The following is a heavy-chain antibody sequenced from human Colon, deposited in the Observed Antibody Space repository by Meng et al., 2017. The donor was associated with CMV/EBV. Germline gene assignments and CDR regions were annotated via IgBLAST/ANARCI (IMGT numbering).Heavy chain of an antibody. CDR3: ARTYNWNSDRRGAALDV. CDR2: INIYSDFI. V-gene: IGHV3-21*05. J-gene: IGHJ6*02. D-gene: IGHD1/OR15-1a*01. CDR1: GFNFRSYS. Sequence: GESLKISCATSGFNFRSYSMNWVRQAPGQALEWIAYINIYSDFIFYADSVRGRFTISRDSAKNSVYLQMNSLRAEDTAVYFCARTYNWNSDRRGAALDVWGQGTTVTVSS.